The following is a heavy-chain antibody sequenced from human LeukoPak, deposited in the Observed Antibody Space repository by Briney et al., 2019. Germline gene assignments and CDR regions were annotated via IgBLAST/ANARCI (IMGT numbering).Heavy chain of an antibody. CDR1: GYTFTGYY. J-gene: IGHJ4*02. CDR2: INPNSGGT. D-gene: IGHD6-19*01. CDR3: ASEDSSGTRGLDY. Sequence: GASVKVCCKASGYTFTGYYMHWVRQAPGQGVEWMGWINPNSGGTNYAQKFQGRVTMTRDTSISTAYMELSRLRSDDTAVYYCASEDSSGTRGLDYWGQGTLVTVSS. V-gene: IGHV1-2*02.